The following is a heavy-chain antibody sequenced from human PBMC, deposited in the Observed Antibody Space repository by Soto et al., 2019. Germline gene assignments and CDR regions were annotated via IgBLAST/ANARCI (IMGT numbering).Heavy chain of an antibody. CDR1: GFTFSSYG. Sequence: QVQLVESGGGVVQPGRSLRLSCAASGFTFSSYGMHWVRQAPGKGLEWVAVISYDGSNKYYADSVKGRFTISRDNSKNTLYLQMNSLRAEDTAVYYCAKLDTAMSYYFDYWGQGTLVTVSS. CDR3: AKLDTAMSYYFDY. J-gene: IGHJ4*02. V-gene: IGHV3-30*18. CDR2: ISYDGSNK. D-gene: IGHD5-18*01.